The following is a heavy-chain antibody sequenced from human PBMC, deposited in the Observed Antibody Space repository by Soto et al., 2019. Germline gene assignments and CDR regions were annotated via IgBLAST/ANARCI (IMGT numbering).Heavy chain of an antibody. CDR2: INPNSGGT. Sequence: QVQLVQSGAEVKKPGASVKVSCKASGYTFTGYYMHWVRQAPGQGLEWMGGINPNSGGTNYAQKFKGWVTMTRDTSISTAYMELSRLRSDDTAVYYCARGKEYCSSTSCYLGDYYYYMDVWGKGTTVTVSS. J-gene: IGHJ6*03. CDR1: GYTFTGYY. CDR3: ARGKEYCSSTSCYLGDYYYYMDV. D-gene: IGHD2-2*01. V-gene: IGHV1-2*04.